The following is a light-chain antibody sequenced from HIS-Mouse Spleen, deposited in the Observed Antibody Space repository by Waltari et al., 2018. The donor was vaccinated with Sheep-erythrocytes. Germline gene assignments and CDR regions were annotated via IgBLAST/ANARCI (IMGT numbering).Light chain of an antibody. V-gene: IGLV2-8*01. CDR2: EVS. J-gene: IGLJ3*02. CDR1: SSDVGGYNY. Sequence: QSALTQPPSASGSPGQSVTISCTGTSSDVGGYNYVSWYHQHPGKAPKLLIYEVSKLPAGVPVRFSGSKSGNTASLTVSGLQAEDEADYYCSSYAGSNNWVFGGGTKLTVL. CDR3: SSYAGSNNWV.